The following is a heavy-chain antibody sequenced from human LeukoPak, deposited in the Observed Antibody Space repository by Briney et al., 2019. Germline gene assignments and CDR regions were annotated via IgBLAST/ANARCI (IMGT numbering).Heavy chain of an antibody. CDR3: ARSPLLWFGELFSAYYYYYMDV. CDR1: GGSICSYY. V-gene: IGHV4-59*01. Sequence: SETLSLTCTVSGGSICSYYWSWIRQPPGKGLEWIGYIYYSGSTNYNPSLKSRVTISVDTSKNQFSLELSSVTAADTAVYYCARSPLLWFGELFSAYYYYYMDVWGKGTTVTVSS. CDR2: IYYSGST. D-gene: IGHD3-10*01. J-gene: IGHJ6*03.